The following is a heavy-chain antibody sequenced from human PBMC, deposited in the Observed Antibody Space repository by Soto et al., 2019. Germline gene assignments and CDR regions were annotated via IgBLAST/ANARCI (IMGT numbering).Heavy chain of an antibody. J-gene: IGHJ5*02. V-gene: IGHV4-39*01. CDR2: IFYLGSS. Sequence: PSETLCLTCTVSCDSIIRSDFYFCSVRHPPGKGLEWIGSIFYLGSSYYNPSLKSRVTMSVDTSKNQFSLRLRSVTAADTALYFCARNSLALRKNNWFDPWGQGIMVTVSS. D-gene: IGHD3-3*02. CDR3: ARNSLALRKNNWFDP. CDR1: CDSIIRSDFY.